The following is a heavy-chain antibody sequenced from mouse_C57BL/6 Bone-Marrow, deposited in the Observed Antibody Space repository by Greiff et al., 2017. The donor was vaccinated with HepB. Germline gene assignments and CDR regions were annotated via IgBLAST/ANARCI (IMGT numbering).Heavy chain of an antibody. CDR1: GYAFSSSW. CDR2: IYPGDGDT. CDR3: ARRGSSYGGYYFDY. V-gene: IGHV1-82*01. Sequence: QVQLKQSGPELVKPGASVKISCKASGYAFSSSWMNWVKQRPGKGLEWIGRIYPGDGDTNYNGKFKGKATLTADKSSSTAYMQLSSLTSEDSAVYFCARRGSSYGGYYFDYWGQGTTLTVSS. D-gene: IGHD1-1*01. J-gene: IGHJ2*01.